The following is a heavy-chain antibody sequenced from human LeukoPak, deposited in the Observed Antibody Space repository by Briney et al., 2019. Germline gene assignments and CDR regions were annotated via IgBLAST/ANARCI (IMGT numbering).Heavy chain of an antibody. CDR3: ARVRTVVVTATPGLGY. J-gene: IGHJ4*02. CDR2: ISSSGSTI. V-gene: IGHV3-48*03. Sequence: GGSLRLSCAASGFTFSSYEMNWVRQAPGKGLEWVSYISSSGSTIYYADSVKGRFTISRDNAKNSLHLQMNSLRAEDTAVYYCARVRTVVVTATPGLGYWGQGTLVTVSS. D-gene: IGHD2-21*02. CDR1: GFTFSSYE.